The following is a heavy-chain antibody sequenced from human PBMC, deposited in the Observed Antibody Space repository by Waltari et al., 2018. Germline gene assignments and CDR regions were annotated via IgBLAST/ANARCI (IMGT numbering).Heavy chain of an antibody. CDR1: GGSISSGYY. J-gene: IGHJ4*02. CDR2: IYHSGSN. Sequence: QVQLQESGPGLVKPSQTLSLTCTVSGGSISSGYYWGWIRQPPGKGLEWIGSIYHSGSNYYNPSLKSRVTISVDTSKNQFSLKLSSVTAADTAVYYCARSSTVTTGRVGYWGQGTLVTVSS. D-gene: IGHD4-17*01. CDR3: ARSSTVTTGRVGY. V-gene: IGHV4-38-2*02.